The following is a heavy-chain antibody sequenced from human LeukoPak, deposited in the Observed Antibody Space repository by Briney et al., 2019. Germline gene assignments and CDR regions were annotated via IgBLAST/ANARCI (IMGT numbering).Heavy chain of an antibody. CDR2: IKQDGTEK. V-gene: IGHV3-7*03. Sequence: GGYLRLSCAASGFTFSSYWMSWVRQAPGKGLEWVAVIKQDGTEKYYVDSVKGRFTISRDNAKNSLYLQMNSLTAEDTAVYYCAKYGPQDSGSSHFDYWGQGALVTVSS. CDR1: GFTFSSYW. CDR3: AKYGPQDSGSSHFDY. J-gene: IGHJ4*02. D-gene: IGHD1-26*01.